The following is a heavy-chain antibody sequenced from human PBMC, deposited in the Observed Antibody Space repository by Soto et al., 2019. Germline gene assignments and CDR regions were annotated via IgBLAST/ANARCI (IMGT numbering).Heavy chain of an antibody. D-gene: IGHD6-6*01. CDR1: GFTFSSSG. V-gene: IGHV3-33*01. CDR3: ARVGSVRPDEYYLDY. CDR2: IWYDGRKK. Sequence: QVQLVESGGGVVQPGRSLRLSCAASGFTFSSSGMHWVRQAPGKGLEWVAVIWYDGRKKYYADSVKGRFTISRDKSTNTLYLQMNNGRAEDTAVYYCARVGSVRPDEYYLDYWGQGSLVTVST. J-gene: IGHJ4*02.